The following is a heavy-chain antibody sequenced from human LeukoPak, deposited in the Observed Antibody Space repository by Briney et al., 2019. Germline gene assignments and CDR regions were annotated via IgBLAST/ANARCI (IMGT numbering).Heavy chain of an antibody. J-gene: IGHJ3*01. CDR3: AKDPNGDYVGAFDF. D-gene: IGHD4-17*01. V-gene: IGHV3-23*01. CDR1: GFTFSNYA. CDR2: ITGAGVGT. Sequence: PGGSLRLSCAGSGFTFSNYAMIWVRQAPGRGLEWVSAITGAGVGTRYADSVKGRFTVSRDNFKNTLYLQMNSLRAGDTAVYYCAKDPNGDYVGAFDFWGQGTLVTVSS.